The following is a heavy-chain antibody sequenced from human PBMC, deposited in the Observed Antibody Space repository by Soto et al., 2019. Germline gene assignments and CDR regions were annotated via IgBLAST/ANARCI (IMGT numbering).Heavy chain of an antibody. CDR1: GASINNYY. Sequence: SETLSLTCTVSGASINNYYWAWIRQAPGKGLEWIGYVHYTGSTNYNPSLKSRVAMSIDSSKMQISLNLTSVTSGDTAVYYCARLIAAAAFDRWGPGTLVTVSA. CDR3: ARLIAAAAFDR. J-gene: IGHJ4*02. CDR2: VHYTGST. V-gene: IGHV4-59*01. D-gene: IGHD6-13*01.